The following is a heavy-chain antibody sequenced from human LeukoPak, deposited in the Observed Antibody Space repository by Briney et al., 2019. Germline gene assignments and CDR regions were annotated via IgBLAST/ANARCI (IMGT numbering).Heavy chain of an antibody. Sequence: GESLKISCKGSGYSFTSYCIGWVRQMPGKGLEWMGIIYPGDSDTRYSPSFQGQVTISADKSITTAYLQWSSLKASDTAMYYCARLLSVAGTNWFDPWGQGTLVTVSS. J-gene: IGHJ5*02. CDR2: IYPGDSDT. D-gene: IGHD6-19*01. CDR3: ARLLSVAGTNWFDP. V-gene: IGHV5-51*01. CDR1: GYSFTSYC.